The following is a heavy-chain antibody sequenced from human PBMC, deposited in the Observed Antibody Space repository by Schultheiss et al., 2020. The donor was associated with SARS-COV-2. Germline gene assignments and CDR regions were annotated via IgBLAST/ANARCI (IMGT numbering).Heavy chain of an antibody. CDR2: ISYDGSNK. CDR1: GFTFSSYA. V-gene: IGHV3-30*04. J-gene: IGHJ4*02. CDR3: AKATVKTTESPLDY. D-gene: IGHD4-11*01. Sequence: GESLKISCAASGFTFSSYAMHWVRQAPGKGLEWVAVISYDGSNKYYADSVKGRFTISRDNSKNTLYVEMNSLRAEDTAVYYCAKATVKTTESPLDYWGQGTLVTVSS.